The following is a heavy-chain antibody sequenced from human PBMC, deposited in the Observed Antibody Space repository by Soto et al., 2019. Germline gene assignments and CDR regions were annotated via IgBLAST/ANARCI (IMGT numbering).Heavy chain of an antibody. CDR3: ARTSVVVAATAFDY. CDR1: GGSISSSSYY. V-gene: IGHV4-39*01. J-gene: IGHJ4*02. CDR2: IYYSGST. Sequence: SETLSLTCTVSGGSISSSSYYWGWIRQPPGKGLEWIGNIYYSGSTYYNPSLKSRVTISVDTSKNQFSLKLSSVTAADTAVYYCARTSVVVAATAFDYWGQGTLVTVSS. D-gene: IGHD2-15*01.